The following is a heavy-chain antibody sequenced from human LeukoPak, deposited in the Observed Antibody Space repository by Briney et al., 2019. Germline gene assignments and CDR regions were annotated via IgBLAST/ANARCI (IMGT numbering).Heavy chain of an antibody. D-gene: IGHD3-3*01. CDR1: GYTFTGYY. J-gene: IGHJ6*03. CDR3: ARGSTDFWSGYGYYYMDV. CDR2: MNPNSGNT. V-gene: IGHV1-8*03. Sequence: ASVKVSCKASGYTFTGYYMHWARQAPGQGLEWMGWMNPNSGNTGYAQKFQGRVTITRNTSISTAYMELSSLRSEDTAVYYCARGSTDFWSGYGYYYMDVWGKGTTVTVSS.